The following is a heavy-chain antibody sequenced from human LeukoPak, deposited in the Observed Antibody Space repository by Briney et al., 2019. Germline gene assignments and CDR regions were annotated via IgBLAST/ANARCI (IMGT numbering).Heavy chain of an antibody. D-gene: IGHD6-6*01. CDR3: ARRHSSSSDY. V-gene: IGHV5-51*01. CDR2: IYPADSDT. CDR1: GYTFTTSW. J-gene: IGHJ4*02. Sequence: GESLKIPCKGSGYTFTTSWIGWVRQMPGKGLEWMGIIYPADSDTRYSPSFQGQVTISADKSISTAYLQWSSLKASDAAMYYCARRHSSSSDYWGQGTLVTVS.